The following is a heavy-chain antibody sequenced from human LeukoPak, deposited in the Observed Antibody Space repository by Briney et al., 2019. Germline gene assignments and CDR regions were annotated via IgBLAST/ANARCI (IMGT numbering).Heavy chain of an antibody. CDR1: GFTFSSSA. V-gene: IGHV3-30*01. Sequence: GRSLRPSCAASGFTFSSSAMQWVRQAAGKGLEWVAVISDDGSNKYYADSVKGRLTISRDNSKNTLYLQMNSLRPEDTAVYYCARASYCGGDCYRVMDVWGKGTTVTVSS. CDR2: ISDDGSNK. CDR3: ARASYCGGDCYRVMDV. D-gene: IGHD2-21*02. J-gene: IGHJ6*03.